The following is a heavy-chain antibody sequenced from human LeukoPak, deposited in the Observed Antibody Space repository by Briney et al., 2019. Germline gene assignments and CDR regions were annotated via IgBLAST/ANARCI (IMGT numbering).Heavy chain of an antibody. Sequence: GESLKISCKGSGYSFTSYWIGWGRQMPGKGLEWMGIIYPADSDTRYSPSFQGQVTISADKSISTAYLQWSSLKASDTAMYYCARWYYASGSFHNFDYWGQGTLVTVSS. CDR1: GYSFTSYW. J-gene: IGHJ4*02. D-gene: IGHD3-10*01. CDR2: IYPADSDT. CDR3: ARWYYASGSFHNFDY. V-gene: IGHV5-51*01.